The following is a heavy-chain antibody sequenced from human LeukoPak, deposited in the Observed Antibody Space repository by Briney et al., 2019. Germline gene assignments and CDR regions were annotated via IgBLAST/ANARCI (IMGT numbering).Heavy chain of an antibody. J-gene: IGHJ4*02. V-gene: IGHV3-30*01. CDR2: ISYDGSNK. D-gene: IGHD1-7*01. CDR3: AREVELLGFDY. Sequence: GRSLILSCAASGFTFRSYATHGVRQAPSKGLEWVAVISYDGSNKYYADSVKGRFTISRDNSKNTLYLQMNSLRAEDTAVYYCAREVELLGFDYWGQGTLVTVSS. CDR1: GFTFRSYA.